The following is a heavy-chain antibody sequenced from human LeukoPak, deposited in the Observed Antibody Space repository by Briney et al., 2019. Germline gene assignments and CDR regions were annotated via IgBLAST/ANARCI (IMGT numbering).Heavy chain of an antibody. CDR2: IYHSGNT. V-gene: IGHV4-4*02. Sequence: SGTLSLTCAVSGDSITNNDWWSWVRQPPGKGPEWIGEIYHSGNTNSNPSLKSRVTMSVDKSKNQFSLELSSVTAADTAVYYCAKTYGSGSYLDYWGQGALVTVSS. CDR3: AKTYGSGSYLDY. D-gene: IGHD3-10*01. CDR1: GDSITNNDW. J-gene: IGHJ4*02.